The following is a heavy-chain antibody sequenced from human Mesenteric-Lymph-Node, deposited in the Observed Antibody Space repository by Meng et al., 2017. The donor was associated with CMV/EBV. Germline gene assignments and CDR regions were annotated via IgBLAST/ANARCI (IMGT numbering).Heavy chain of an antibody. D-gene: IGHD2-21*01. CDR3: ATLCGGDCYTAGYYYGMDV. CDR2: IIPIFGTA. V-gene: IGHV1-69*05. Sequence: SVKLSCKASGRTFSSYSFSWVRQAPGQGLEWMGGIIPIFGTANYAQKFQGRVTMTRDTSISTAYMELSRLRTDDTAVYYFATLCGGDCYTAGYYYGMDVWGQGTTVTVSS. J-gene: IGHJ6*02. CDR1: GRTFSSYS.